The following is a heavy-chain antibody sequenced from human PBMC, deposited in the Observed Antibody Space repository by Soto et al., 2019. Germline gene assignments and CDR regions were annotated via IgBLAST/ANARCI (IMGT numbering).Heavy chain of an antibody. V-gene: IGHV1-69*13. CDR2: NIPIFGTA. CDR3: ARAPILVGETTYENYFDY. Sequence: ASVKVSCRASGGTFSNFVISWVRQAPGQGREWMGGNIPIFGTANYAQKFQGRVTIIADESTGTTYMELTSLRSEDTAVYYCARAPILVGETTYENYFDYWGQGTLVTVSS. CDR1: GGTFSNFV. J-gene: IGHJ4*02. D-gene: IGHD2-21*01.